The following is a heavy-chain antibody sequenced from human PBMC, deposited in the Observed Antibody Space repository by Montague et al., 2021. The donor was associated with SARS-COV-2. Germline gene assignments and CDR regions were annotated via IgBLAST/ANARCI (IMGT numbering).Heavy chain of an antibody. CDR2: IYYSGST. D-gene: IGHD6-25*01. Sequence: SETLSLTCTVSGGSISSYYWSWIRQSPGKGLEWIGYIYYSGSTNYNPSLKSRVTISVDTSKNQFSLKLCSVTAADTAVYYCARGIAAHGFYYYGMDVWGQGTTVTVSS. CDR3: ARGIAAHGFYYYGMDV. CDR1: GGSISSYY. J-gene: IGHJ6*02. V-gene: IGHV4-59*01.